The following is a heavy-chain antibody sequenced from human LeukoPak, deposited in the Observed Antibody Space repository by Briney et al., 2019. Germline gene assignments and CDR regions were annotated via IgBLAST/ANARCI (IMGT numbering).Heavy chain of an antibody. J-gene: IGHJ3*02. Sequence: GGSLRLSCAASGFTFSSYAMSWVRQAPGKGLEWVSAISGSGGSTYYADSVKGRFTISRDNSKSTLYLQMNSLRAEDTAVYYCAKAPPSHYSNYVGGAFDIWGQGTMVTVSS. CDR1: GFTFSSYA. V-gene: IGHV3-23*01. CDR2: ISGSGGST. CDR3: AKAPPSHYSNYVGGAFDI. D-gene: IGHD4-11*01.